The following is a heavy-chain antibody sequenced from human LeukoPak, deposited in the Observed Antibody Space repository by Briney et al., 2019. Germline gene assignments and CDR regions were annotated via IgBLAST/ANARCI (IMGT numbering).Heavy chain of an antibody. CDR3: AKGGVSNSYYYYYMDV. CDR1: GFTFSSYG. J-gene: IGHJ6*03. CDR2: ISYDGSNK. D-gene: IGHD4-11*01. V-gene: IGHV3-30*18. Sequence: PGGSLRLSCAASGFTFSSYGMHWVRQAPGKGLEWVAVISYDGSNKYYADSVKGRFTISRDNSKNTLYLQMNSLRAEDTAVYYCAKGGVSNSYYYYYMDVWGKGTTVTVSS.